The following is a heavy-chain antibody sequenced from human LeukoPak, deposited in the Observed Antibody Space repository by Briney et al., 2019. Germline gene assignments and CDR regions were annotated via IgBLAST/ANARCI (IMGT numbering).Heavy chain of an antibody. J-gene: IGHJ3*02. CDR1: GYSFTSYW. V-gene: IGHV5-51*01. Sequence: GESLKTSRKGSGYSFTSYWIGLGPQMSRKGAGLVGIIYPGESDTRYSPFFRGEVPISADKSVSTAYLQWTSLKPSDTAMYYCARRTSRSSSSGFAFDIWGQGTMVTVSS. CDR3: ARRTSRSSSSGFAFDI. CDR2: IYPGESDT. D-gene: IGHD6-6*01.